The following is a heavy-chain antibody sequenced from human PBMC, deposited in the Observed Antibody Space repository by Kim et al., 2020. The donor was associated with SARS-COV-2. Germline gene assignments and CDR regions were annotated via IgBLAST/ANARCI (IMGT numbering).Heavy chain of an antibody. D-gene: IGHD4-17*01. CDR3: ARGFETTVTTVNWFDP. CDR2: ISAYNGNT. V-gene: IGHV1-18*01. CDR1: GYTFTSYG. J-gene: IGHJ5*02. Sequence: ASVKVSCKASGYTFTSYGISWVRQAPGQGLEWMGWISAYNGNTNYAQKLQGRVTMTTDTSTSTAYMELRSLRSDDTAVYYCARGFETTVTTVNWFDPWGQGTLVTVSS.